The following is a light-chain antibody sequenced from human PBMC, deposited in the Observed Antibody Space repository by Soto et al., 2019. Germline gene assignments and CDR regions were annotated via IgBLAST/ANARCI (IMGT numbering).Light chain of an antibody. CDR1: QSVSSSY. CDR2: GAS. V-gene: IGKV3-20*01. J-gene: IGKJ2*03. Sequence: EIVLTQSPGTLSLSPGERATLSCRASQSVSSSYLAWYQQKPGQAPRLLIYGASSRATGIPDRFSGSGSGTDFTLTISRLEPGDFAVYYCQQYGSSPGFGQGTKLEIK. CDR3: QQYGSSPG.